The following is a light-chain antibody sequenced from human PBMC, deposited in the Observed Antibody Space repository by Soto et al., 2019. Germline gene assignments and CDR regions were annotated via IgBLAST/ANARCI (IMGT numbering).Light chain of an antibody. CDR2: GAS. Sequence: EIVMTQSPATLSVSPGERATLSCRASQSVSSNLAWYQQKPGQAPRLLIYGASSRASGIPDRFSGSGSGTDFTLTISRLEPEDFAVYYCQQYDFSLRTFGQGTKVDIK. V-gene: IGKV3-20*01. J-gene: IGKJ1*01. CDR3: QQYDFSLRT. CDR1: QSVSSN.